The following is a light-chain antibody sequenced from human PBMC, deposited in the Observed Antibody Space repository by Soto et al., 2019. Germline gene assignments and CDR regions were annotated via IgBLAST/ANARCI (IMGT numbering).Light chain of an antibody. CDR2: DVS. CDR1: SSNVGGYNY. Sequence: QSVLTQPASVSGSPGQSITISCSETSSNVGGYNYVSWYQQHPGKAPKLMIYDVSNRPSGVSNRFSGSKSGNTASLIISGLQAEDEADYYCSSYTSSSLYVFGTGTKLTVL. CDR3: SSYTSSSLYV. J-gene: IGLJ1*01. V-gene: IGLV2-14*01.